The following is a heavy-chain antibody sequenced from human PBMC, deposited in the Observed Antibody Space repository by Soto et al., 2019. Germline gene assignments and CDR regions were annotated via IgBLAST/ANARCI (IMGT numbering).Heavy chain of an antibody. CDR2: VSGSGGST. CDR3: AKVKTNAYYYGMDV. Sequence: GGSLRLSCAASGFTFSIYGMSWVRQAPGKGLEWVSAVSGSGGSTYYADSVKGRFTISRDNSKNTLYLQMNSLRAEDTAVYYCAKVKTNAYYYGMDVWGQGTTVTVSS. CDR1: GFTFSIYG. D-gene: IGHD2-8*01. J-gene: IGHJ6*02. V-gene: IGHV3-23*01.